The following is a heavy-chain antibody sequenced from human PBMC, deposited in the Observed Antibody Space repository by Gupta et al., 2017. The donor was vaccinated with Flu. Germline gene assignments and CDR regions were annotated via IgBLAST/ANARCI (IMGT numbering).Heavy chain of an antibody. CDR2: INPDGSST. CDR3: ATATTGC. J-gene: IGHJ4*02. CDR1: GFTFSGSY. V-gene: IGHV3-74*03. D-gene: IGHD4-17*01. Sequence: EVQLVESGGGLVQPGGSLRLSCAASGFTFSGSYLQWVRQAPGKGLVWVSRINPDGSSTTYADSVKGRFTISRDNAKNTLYLQMNSLGADDTAVYYCATATTGCWGQGTLVTVSS.